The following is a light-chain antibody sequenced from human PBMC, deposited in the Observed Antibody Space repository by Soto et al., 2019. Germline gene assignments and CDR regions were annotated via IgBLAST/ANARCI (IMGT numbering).Light chain of an antibody. CDR3: QQYNDWPPRYT. Sequence: EIVMTQSQATLSVSPGERATLSCRASQSVSSNLVWYQQKPGQAPRLLIFDASTRATGIPARFSGSGSGTEFTLTISSLQSEDFAVYYCQQYNDWPPRYTFGQGTKLEIK. CDR2: DAS. CDR1: QSVSSN. V-gene: IGKV3-15*01. J-gene: IGKJ2*01.